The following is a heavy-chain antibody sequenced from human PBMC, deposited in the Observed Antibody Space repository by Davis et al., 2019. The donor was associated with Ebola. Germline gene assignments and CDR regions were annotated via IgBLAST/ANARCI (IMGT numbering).Heavy chain of an antibody. Sequence: MPSETLSLTCTVSGGSISSYYWSWIRQPPGKGLEWIGYIYYSGSTYYNPSLKSRVTISVDTSKNQFSLKLSSVTAADTAVYYCAVATIFRRFDPWGQGTLVTVSS. V-gene: IGHV4-59*06. CDR3: AVATIFRRFDP. J-gene: IGHJ5*02. CDR2: IYYSGST. CDR1: GGSISSYY. D-gene: IGHD2-21*01.